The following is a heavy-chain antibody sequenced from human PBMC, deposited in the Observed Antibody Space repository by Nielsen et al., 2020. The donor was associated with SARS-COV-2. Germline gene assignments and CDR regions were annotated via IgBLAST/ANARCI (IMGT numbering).Heavy chain of an antibody. CDR3: ARHVDMTAMDYY. J-gene: IGHJ4*02. CDR1: GGSFSGYS. CDR2: INQSGST. D-gene: IGHD2-21*02. V-gene: IGHV4-34*01. Sequence: SETLSLTCAVYGGSFSGYSWTWIRQPPGKGLEWIGEINQSGSTNYNPSLKSRVTISVDTSKSQFSLRLSSVTAADTAVYYCARHVDMTAMDYYWGQGTLVTVSS.